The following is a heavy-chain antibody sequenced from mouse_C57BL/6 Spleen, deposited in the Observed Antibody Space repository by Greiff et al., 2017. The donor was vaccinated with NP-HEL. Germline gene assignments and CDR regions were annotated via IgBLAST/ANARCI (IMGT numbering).Heavy chain of an antibody. CDR2: IDPETGGT. J-gene: IGHJ1*03. D-gene: IGHD1-1*01. V-gene: IGHV1-15*01. CDR1: GYTFTDYE. CDR3: TRQSESSDWYFDV. Sequence: VQLQQSGAELVRPGASVTLSCKASGYTFTDYEMHWVKQTPVHGLEWIGAIDPETGGTAYNQKFKGKAILTADKSSSTAYMELRSLTSEDSAVYYCTRQSESSDWYFDVGGTGTTVTVSS.